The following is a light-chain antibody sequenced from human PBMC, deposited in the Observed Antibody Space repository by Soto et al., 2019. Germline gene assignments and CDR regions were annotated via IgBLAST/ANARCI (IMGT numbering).Light chain of an antibody. V-gene: IGLV2-23*01. J-gene: IGLJ3*02. Sequence: QSALTQPASVSGSPGQSITISCTGTSSDVGSYNLVSWYQQHPGKAPKLMIYEGSKRPSGGSNRFSGSKSGNTASLTISGLQAEDEADYCCCSYAGSSRVFGGGTQLTVL. CDR2: EGS. CDR1: SSDVGSYNL. CDR3: CSYAGSSRV.